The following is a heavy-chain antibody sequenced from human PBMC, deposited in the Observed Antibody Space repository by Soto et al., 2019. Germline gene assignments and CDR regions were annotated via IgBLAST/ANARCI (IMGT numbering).Heavy chain of an antibody. D-gene: IGHD5-12*01. CDR1: RGTFSSYA. CDR2: IIPIFGTA. V-gene: IGHV1-69*13. J-gene: IGHJ4*02. Sequence: SVKVSCKASRGTFSSYAISWVRQAPGQGLEWMGGIIPIFGTANYAQKFQGRVTITADESTSTAYMELSSLRSEDTAVYYCASCRDGYNYDHDYWGQGTLVTVSS. CDR3: ASCRDGYNYDHDY.